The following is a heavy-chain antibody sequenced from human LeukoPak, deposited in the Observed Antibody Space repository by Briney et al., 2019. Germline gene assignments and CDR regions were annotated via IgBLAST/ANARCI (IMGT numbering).Heavy chain of an antibody. Sequence: GASVKVSCKASGGTFSSYAISWVRQAPGQGLEWMGGIIPIFGTANYAQKFQGRVTITADESTSTAYMELSSLRSEDTAVYYCARETMVRGVIAWFDPWGQGTLVTVSS. CDR2: IIPIFGTA. D-gene: IGHD3-10*01. CDR3: ARETMVRGVIAWFDP. V-gene: IGHV1-69*13. CDR1: GGTFSSYA. J-gene: IGHJ5*02.